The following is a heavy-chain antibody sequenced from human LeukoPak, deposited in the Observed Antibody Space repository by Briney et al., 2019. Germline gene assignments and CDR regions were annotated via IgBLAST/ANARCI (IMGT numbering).Heavy chain of an antibody. CDR2: IYHSGST. Sequence: SQTLSLTCTVSGGSISSGDYYWSWIRQPPGKGLEWIGSIYHSGSTYYNPSLKSRVTISVDTSKNQFSLKLGSVTAADTAVYYCATTTRGWFDPWGQGTLVTVSS. D-gene: IGHD1-1*01. CDR3: ATTTRGWFDP. V-gene: IGHV4-30-2*03. J-gene: IGHJ5*02. CDR1: GGSISSGDYY.